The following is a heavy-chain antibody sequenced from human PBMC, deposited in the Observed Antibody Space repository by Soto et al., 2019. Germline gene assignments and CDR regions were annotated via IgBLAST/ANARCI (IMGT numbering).Heavy chain of an antibody. V-gene: IGHV4-61*01. CDR2: IYYSGST. D-gene: IGHD3-16*01. Sequence: SETLCLTCTVSGGSLSSGSYYWSWLRQPTGKGLEWIGYIYYSGSTNYNPSLKRRGTISVDTSKNQFSLKLSSVTAADTAVYYFARDLVWGSGNNHHDRCSLWG. CDR1: GGSLSSGSYY. CDR3: ARDLVWGSGNNHHDRCSL. J-gene: IGHJ2*01.